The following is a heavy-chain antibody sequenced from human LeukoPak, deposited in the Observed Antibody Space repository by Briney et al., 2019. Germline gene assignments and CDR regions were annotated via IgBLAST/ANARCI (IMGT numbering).Heavy chain of an antibody. CDR1: GYTFTGYY. J-gene: IGHJ5*02. Sequence: GASVKVSCKASGYTFTGYYMHWVRQAPGQGLEWMGWINPNSGGTNYAQKFQGRVTMTRDTSISTAYMELSRLRSDDTAVYYCARARDDFWSGYYRPVNWFDPWGQGTLVTVSS. CDR2: INPNSGGT. V-gene: IGHV1-2*02. CDR3: ARARDDFWSGYYRPVNWFDP. D-gene: IGHD3-3*01.